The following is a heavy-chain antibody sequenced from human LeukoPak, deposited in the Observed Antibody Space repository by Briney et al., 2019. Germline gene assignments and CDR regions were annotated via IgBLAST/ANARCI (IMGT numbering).Heavy chain of an antibody. CDR1: GGSVSDYY. J-gene: IGHJ6*03. V-gene: IGHV4-59*02. Sequence: PSETLSLTCTISGGSVSDYYWSWIRQSPGKGLEWIGYIYYSGSTYYNPSLKSRVTISVDTSKNQFSLKLSSVTAADTAVYYCARGADGSGSYYPYYYYYYMDVWGKGTTVTVSS. D-gene: IGHD3-10*01. CDR2: IYYSGST. CDR3: ARGADGSGSYYPYYYYYYMDV.